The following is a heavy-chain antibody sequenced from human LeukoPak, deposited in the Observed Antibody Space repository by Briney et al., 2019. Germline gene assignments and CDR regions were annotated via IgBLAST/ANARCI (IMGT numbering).Heavy chain of an antibody. CDR2: IDPNRGDR. V-gene: IGHV1-2*06. J-gene: IGHJ4*02. CDR3: ARDNYDKRFDY. D-gene: IGHD3-22*01. CDR1: GYIFTSLY. Sequence: ASVKVSCKTSGYIFTSLYIHWVRQAPGQGLEWMGRIDPNRGDRKFAQRFQDRVTFTTDASISTAYMELSSLGSDDTAVYYCARDNYDKRFDYWGQGTLVTVSP.